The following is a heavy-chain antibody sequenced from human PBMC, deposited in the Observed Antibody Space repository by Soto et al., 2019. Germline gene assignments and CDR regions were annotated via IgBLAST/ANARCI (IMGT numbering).Heavy chain of an antibody. Sequence: ASVKVSCKASGYTFPNSGISWVRQAPGQGLEWMGWIGAYNGHTKYAQKLQGRVTMTTDTSTSTAYMELRSLKSDDPAVYYCAREDYYDSSGYLPVRYYFGMDVWGQGTTVTVSS. CDR2: IGAYNGHT. J-gene: IGHJ6*02. V-gene: IGHV1-18*01. CDR3: AREDYYDSSGYLPVRYYFGMDV. CDR1: GYTFPNSG. D-gene: IGHD3-22*01.